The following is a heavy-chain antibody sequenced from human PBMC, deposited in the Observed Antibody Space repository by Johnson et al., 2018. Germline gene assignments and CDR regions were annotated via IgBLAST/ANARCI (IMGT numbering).Heavy chain of an antibody. CDR2: ISWNSGSI. D-gene: IGHD5-24*01. Sequence: VQLVESGGGLVQPGRSLRLSCAASGFTFDDYAMHWVRQAPGKGLEWVSGISWNSGSIGYADSVKGRFTISSDNAKTSLYRQLNSLRAEDTALYYCAKDIEMATIMFGYFQHWGQGTLVTVSS. V-gene: IGHV3-9*01. CDR3: AKDIEMATIMFGYFQH. J-gene: IGHJ1*01. CDR1: GFTFDDYA.